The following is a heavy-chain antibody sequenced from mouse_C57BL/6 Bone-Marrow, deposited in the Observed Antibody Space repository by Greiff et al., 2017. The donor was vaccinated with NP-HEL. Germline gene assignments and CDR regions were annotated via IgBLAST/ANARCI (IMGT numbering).Heavy chain of an antibody. CDR2: IWSDGST. V-gene: IGHV2-6-1*01. D-gene: IGHD1-1*01. CDR3: ARHDYYGYWYFDV. CDR1: GFSLTSYG. J-gene: IGHJ1*03. Sequence: QVQLKQSGPGLVAPSQSLSITCTVSGFSLTSYGVHWVRQPPVKGLEWLVVIWSDGSTTYNSALKSRLSISKDNSKSQVFLKMNSLQTDDTAMYYCARHDYYGYWYFDVWGTGTTVTVSS.